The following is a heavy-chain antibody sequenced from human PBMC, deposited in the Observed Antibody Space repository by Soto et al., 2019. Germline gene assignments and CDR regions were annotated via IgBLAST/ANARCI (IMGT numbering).Heavy chain of an antibody. J-gene: IGHJ4*02. D-gene: IGHD1-7*01. V-gene: IGHV3-64*01. CDR3: VRRVSGNYDY. CDR1: GFTFSSYD. Sequence: EVPLAESGGGMVQPGGSLRLSCVASGFTFSSYDMHWVRQAPGKGLEYVSFISSNGCTTYYGNSVKGRFTISRDNSKNTLYLQMGSLRAEDMAVYYCVRRVSGNYDYWGQGPLVTVSS. CDR2: ISSNGCTT.